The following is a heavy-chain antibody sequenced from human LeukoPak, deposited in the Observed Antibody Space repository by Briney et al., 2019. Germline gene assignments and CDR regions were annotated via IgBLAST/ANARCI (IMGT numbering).Heavy chain of an antibody. D-gene: IGHD4-11*01. CDR1: GGTFSSYA. CDR3: ARGPVTTSDYYYYYGMDV. V-gene: IGHV1-69*13. J-gene: IGHJ6*02. Sequence: SVKVSCKASGGTFSSYAISWVRQAPGQGLEWMGGIVPIFGTANYAQKFQGRVTITADESTSTAYMGLSSLRSEDTAVYYCARGPVTTSDYYYYYGMDVWGQGTTVTVSS. CDR2: IVPIFGTA.